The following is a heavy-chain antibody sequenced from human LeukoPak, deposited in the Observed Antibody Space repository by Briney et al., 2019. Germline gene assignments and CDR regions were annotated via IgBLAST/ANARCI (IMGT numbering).Heavy chain of an antibody. D-gene: IGHD3-9*01. CDR3: ARDSPWTYYDILTGYYNVNAFDI. CDR1: GFTFSHFW. V-gene: IGHV3-7*03. J-gene: IGHJ3*02. CDR2: IKKTGSET. Sequence: GSLRLSCAASGFTFSHFWMSWVRQAPGKGLEWVAYIKKTGSETYYVDSVKGRFTISRDNAKNSLYLQMNSLRAEDTAVYYCARDSPWTYYDILTGYYNVNAFDIWGQGTMVTVSS.